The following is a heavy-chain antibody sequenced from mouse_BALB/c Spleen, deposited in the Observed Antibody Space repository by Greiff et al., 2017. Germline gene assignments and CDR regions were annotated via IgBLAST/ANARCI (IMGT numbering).Heavy chain of an antibody. CDR3: ARAGYFDV. V-gene: IGHV5-4*02. J-gene: IGHJ1*01. CDR1: GFTFSDYY. Sequence: EVMLVESGGGLVKPGGSLKLSCAASGFTFSDYYMYWVRQTPEKRLEWVATISDGGSYTYYPDSVKGRFTISRDNAKNNLYLQMSSLKSEDTAMYYCARAGYFDVWGAGTTVTVSS. CDR2: ISDGGSYT.